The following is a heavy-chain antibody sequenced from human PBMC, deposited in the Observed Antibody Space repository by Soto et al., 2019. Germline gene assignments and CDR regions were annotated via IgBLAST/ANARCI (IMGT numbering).Heavy chain of an antibody. Sequence: SETLSLTCAVYGGSFSGYYWSWIRQPPGKGLEWIGEINHSGSTNYNPSLKSRVTISVDTSKNQFSLKLSSVTAADTAVYYCAREGYDFWSGYYTPYYYYIDVRGKGTTVTVSS. V-gene: IGHV4-34*01. D-gene: IGHD3-3*01. CDR2: INHSGST. CDR1: GGSFSGYY. CDR3: AREGYDFWSGYYTPYYYYIDV. J-gene: IGHJ6*03.